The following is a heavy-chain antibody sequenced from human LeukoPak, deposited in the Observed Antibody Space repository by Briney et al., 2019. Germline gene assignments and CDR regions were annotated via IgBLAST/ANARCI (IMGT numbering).Heavy chain of an antibody. V-gene: IGHV3-66*01. CDR1: GFTFGDYA. Sequence: GGSLRLSCTTSGFTFGDYAMSWVRQAPGKGLEWVSVIYSGGSTYYADSVKGRFTISRDNSKNTLYLQMNSLRAEDTAVYYCARAEMALDYWGQGTLVTVSS. CDR3: ARAEMALDY. J-gene: IGHJ4*02. CDR2: IYSGGST. D-gene: IGHD5-24*01.